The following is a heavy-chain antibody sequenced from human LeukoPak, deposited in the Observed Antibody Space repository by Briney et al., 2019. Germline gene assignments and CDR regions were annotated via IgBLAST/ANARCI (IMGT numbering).Heavy chain of an antibody. V-gene: IGHV3-23*01. CDR1: GFTFSSYA. D-gene: IGHD2-2*02. J-gene: IGHJ4*02. CDR3: ARGRYCTSTTCYIDY. CDR2: ISGSGDST. Sequence: GGSLRLSCAASGFTFSSYAMTWVRQAPGKGLESVSGISGSGDSTYYADSVKGRFTISRDNSKNTNTLYLQMNSLRAEDTAVYYCARGRYCTSTTCYIDYWGQGTLVTVSS.